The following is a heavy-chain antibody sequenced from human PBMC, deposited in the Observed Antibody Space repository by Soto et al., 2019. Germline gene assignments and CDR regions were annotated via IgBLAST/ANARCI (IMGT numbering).Heavy chain of an antibody. CDR2: IYYSGST. CDR3: ARQSPHFNLAFPIVYYFDY. J-gene: IGHJ4*02. V-gene: IGHV4-39*01. CDR1: GGSISSSSYY. Sequence: SETLSLTCTVSGGSISSSSYYWGWIRQPPGKGLEWIGSIYYSGSTYYNPSLKSRVTISVDTPKNQFSLKLSSVTAADTAVYYCARQSPHFNLAFPIVYYFDYWGQGTLVTVSS. D-gene: IGHD3-3*02.